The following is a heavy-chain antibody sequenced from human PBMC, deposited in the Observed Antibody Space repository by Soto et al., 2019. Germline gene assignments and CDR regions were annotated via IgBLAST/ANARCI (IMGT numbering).Heavy chain of an antibody. CDR2: INWNGRST. Sequence: EVQLVESGGGVVRPGGSLRLSCAASGFTFDDYGMSWVRQVPGKGLEWVSAINWNGRSTAYADSVKGRFTISRDNAKNSLYLQMNSLRAEDTALYHCAGQPGTIFGVVPWYFDLWGRGTLVTVSS. V-gene: IGHV3-20*01. CDR1: GFTFDDYG. CDR3: AGQPGTIFGVVPWYFDL. J-gene: IGHJ2*01. D-gene: IGHD3-3*01.